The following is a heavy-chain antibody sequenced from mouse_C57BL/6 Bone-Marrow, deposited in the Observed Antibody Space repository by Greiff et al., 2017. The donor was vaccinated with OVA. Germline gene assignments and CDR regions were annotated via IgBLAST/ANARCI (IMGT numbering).Heavy chain of an antibody. D-gene: IGHD2-12*01. CDR1: GFTFSDYY. J-gene: IGHJ2*01. CDR3: ARDSYDYFDY. V-gene: IGHV5-16*01. CDR2: INYDGSST. Sequence: EVKLMESEGGLVQPGSSMKLSCTASGFTFSDYYMAWVRQVPEKGLEWVANINYDGSSTYYLDSLKSRFIISRDNAKNILYQQMSSLKSEDTATYYCARDSYDYFDYWGQGTTLTVSS.